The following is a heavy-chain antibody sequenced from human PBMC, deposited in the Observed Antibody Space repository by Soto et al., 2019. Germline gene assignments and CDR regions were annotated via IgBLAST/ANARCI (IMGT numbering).Heavy chain of an antibody. CDR2: IVPALNLV. D-gene: IGHD3-9*01. J-gene: IGHJ4*02. CDR3: AREIAATGFHF. Sequence: QVQLVQSGAEVKMPGSSVKVSCKTSGGDFKNYGVSWVRQAPGQGLEWMGGIVPALNLVKYGQIFHGRLAITADEETNTTYMELSGLKAEDTAVYYCAREIAATGFHFWGRGTLVLVSS. CDR1: GGDFKNYG. V-gene: IGHV1-69*04.